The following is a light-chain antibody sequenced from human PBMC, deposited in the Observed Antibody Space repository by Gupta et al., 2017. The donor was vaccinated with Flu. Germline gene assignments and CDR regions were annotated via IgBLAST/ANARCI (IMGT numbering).Light chain of an antibody. CDR2: WAS. Sequence: SLGEWATINCKSSQRIVYSSNNKNFLTWYQQNPGQPRKLLIYWASTRASVVPGRFSGSGAVTDFTLTISSQQAEYVAVYYCQHYYCPPYTFGQGTPVEIK. J-gene: IGKJ2*01. CDR1: QRIVYSSNNKNF. CDR3: QHYYCPPYT. V-gene: IGKV4-1*01.